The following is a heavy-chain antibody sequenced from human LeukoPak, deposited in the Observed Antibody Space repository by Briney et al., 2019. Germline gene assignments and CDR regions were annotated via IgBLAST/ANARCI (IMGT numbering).Heavy chain of an antibody. CDR1: GYTFTSYY. CDR2: IIPILGIA. J-gene: IGHJ5*02. Sequence: SVKVSCKASGYTFTSYYMHWVRQAPGQGLEWMGRIIPILGIANYAQKFQGRVTITADKSTSTAYMELSSLRSEDTDVYYCAGNTVTTSGYWFDPWGQGTLVTVSS. D-gene: IGHD4-17*01. V-gene: IGHV1-69*02. CDR3: AGNTVTTSGYWFDP.